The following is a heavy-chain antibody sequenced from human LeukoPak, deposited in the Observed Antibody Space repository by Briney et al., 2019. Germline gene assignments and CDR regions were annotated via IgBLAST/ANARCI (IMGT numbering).Heavy chain of an antibody. V-gene: IGHV1-69*13. CDR2: IIPIFGTA. Sequence: SVKVSCKASGYTFTGYYMHWVRQAPGQGLEWMGGIIPIFGTANYAQKFQGRVTITADESTSTAYMELSSLRSEDTAVYYCARAEMATISDYYGMDVWGQGTTVTVSS. J-gene: IGHJ6*02. CDR3: ARAEMATISDYYGMDV. D-gene: IGHD5-24*01. CDR1: GYTFTGYY.